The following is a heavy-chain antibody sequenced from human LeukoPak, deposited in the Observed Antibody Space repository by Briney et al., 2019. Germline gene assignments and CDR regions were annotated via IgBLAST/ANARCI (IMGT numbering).Heavy chain of an antibody. V-gene: IGHV4/OR15-8*01. CDR2: IVHSGST. Sequence: SETLSLTCVVSGGSISSSNWWRWVRQSPEKGLEWIGEIVHSGSTDYNPSLKSRVTISVDNSENQFSLKLTSVTAADTAVYYCAKDPQNFYGDHFDYWGQGTLVTVSS. J-gene: IGHJ4*02. D-gene: IGHD4-17*01. CDR1: GGSISSSNW. CDR3: AKDPQNFYGDHFDY.